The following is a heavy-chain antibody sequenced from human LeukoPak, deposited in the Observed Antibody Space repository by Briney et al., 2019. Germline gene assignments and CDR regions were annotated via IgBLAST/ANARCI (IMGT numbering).Heavy chain of an antibody. D-gene: IGHD1-26*01. Sequence: PGGSLRLSCAASGFTFSNYWMNWVRQAPGRGLEWVAVIWYDGSNKYYADSVKGRFTISRDNSKNTLYLQMNSLRAEDTAVYYCAKDAQWERPAFDIWGQGTMVTVSS. J-gene: IGHJ3*02. CDR1: GFTFSNYW. CDR3: AKDAQWERPAFDI. CDR2: IWYDGSNK. V-gene: IGHV3-33*06.